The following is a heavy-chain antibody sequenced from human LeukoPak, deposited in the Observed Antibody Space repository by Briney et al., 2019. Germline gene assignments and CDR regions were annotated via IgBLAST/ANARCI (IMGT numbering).Heavy chain of an antibody. J-gene: IGHJ4*02. D-gene: IGHD5-18*01. Sequence: SGGSLRLSCAASGFTFSSYAMSWVRQAPGKGLEWVSAISGSGGSTSYADSVKGRFTISRDNAKNTLYLQMNSLRAEDTAVYYCAKDVRGYSYGFPFDYWGQGTLVTVSS. CDR3: AKDVRGYSYGFPFDY. V-gene: IGHV3-23*01. CDR1: GFTFSSYA. CDR2: ISGSGGST.